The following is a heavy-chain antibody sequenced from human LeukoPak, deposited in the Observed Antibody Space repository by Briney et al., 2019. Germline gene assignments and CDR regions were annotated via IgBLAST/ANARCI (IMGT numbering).Heavy chain of an antibody. CDR1: GFTFSSYA. V-gene: IGHV3-30-3*01. J-gene: IGHJ4*02. CDR3: ARDEAAAGYFDY. CDR2: ISYDGSNK. Sequence: GRSLRLSCAASGFTFSSYAMHWVREAPGKGLEWVAVISYDGSNKYYADSVKGRFTISRDNSKNTLYLQMNSLRAEDTAVYYCARDEAAAGYFDYWGQGTLVTVSS. D-gene: IGHD6-13*01.